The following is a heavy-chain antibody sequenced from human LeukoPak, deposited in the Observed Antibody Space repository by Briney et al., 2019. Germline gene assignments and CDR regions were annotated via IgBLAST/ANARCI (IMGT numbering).Heavy chain of an antibody. J-gene: IGHJ6*03. CDR1: GGTISGTNSY. CDR2: IYFSGST. CDR3: ARQRADYYYYYMDV. V-gene: IGHV4-39*01. Sequence: SETLSLTCIVSGGTISGTNSYWAWIRQPAGKGLEWIGSIYFSGSTFYKSSLESRLNMSVDMSKNQFSLKVRSVTAADTAVYYCARQRADYYYYYMDVWGKGTTVTVSS.